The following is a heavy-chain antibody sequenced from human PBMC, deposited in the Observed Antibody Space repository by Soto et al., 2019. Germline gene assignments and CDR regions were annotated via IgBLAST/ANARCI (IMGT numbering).Heavy chain of an antibody. J-gene: IGHJ6*02. D-gene: IGHD1-1*01. Sequence: SETLSLTCAVYGGSFSGYYWSWIRQPPGKGLEWIGEINHSGSTNYNPSLKSRVTISVDTSKNQFSLKLSSVTAADTAVYYCARGHRLTTRGWDYYGMDVWGQGTTVPVSS. CDR2: INHSGST. CDR3: ARGHRLTTRGWDYYGMDV. CDR1: GGSFSGYY. V-gene: IGHV4-34*01.